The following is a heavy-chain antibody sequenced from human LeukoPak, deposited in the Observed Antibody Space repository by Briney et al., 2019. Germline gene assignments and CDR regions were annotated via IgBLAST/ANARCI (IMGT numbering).Heavy chain of an antibody. Sequence: GGSLRLSCAASGFTFNSYAMFIWYDGSNKYYADSVKGRFTFSRDNSKNTVYLQMNSLRAEDTAVYYCGRDERGYYNSSGFYGAIDFWGQGTLVTVSS. V-gene: IGHV3-33*01. CDR1: GFTFNSYA. CDR3: GRDERGYYNSSGFYGAIDF. CDR2: IWYDGSNK. D-gene: IGHD3-22*01. J-gene: IGHJ4*02.